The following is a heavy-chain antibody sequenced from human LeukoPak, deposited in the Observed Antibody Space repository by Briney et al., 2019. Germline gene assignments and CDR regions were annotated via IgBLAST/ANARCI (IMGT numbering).Heavy chain of an antibody. CDR1: GGSISSGSYY. Sequence: PSETLSLTCTVSGGSISSGSYYWSWIRQPAVKGLEWIGRIYTSGSTNYNPSLKSRVTVSVDTSKNQFSLKLSSVTAADTAVYYCARDGSRGSFYFDYWGQGTLVTVSS. J-gene: IGHJ4*02. CDR3: ARDGSRGSFYFDY. CDR2: IYTSGST. V-gene: IGHV4-61*02. D-gene: IGHD3-10*01.